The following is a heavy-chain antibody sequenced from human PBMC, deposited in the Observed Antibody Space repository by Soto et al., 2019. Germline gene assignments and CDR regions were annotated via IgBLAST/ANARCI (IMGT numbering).Heavy chain of an antibody. CDR3: ARDSGNFGVLTYFFDH. D-gene: IGHD3-10*01. CDR1: GYTFNNYG. V-gene: IGHV1-18*01. Sequence: QVQLVQSGAEVKKPGASVKVSCKASGYTFNNYGISWVRQARGQGLEWMGWISGYNGDTDYAHNFKGRLTMTTDTSTSTAYMEPRSLTSVDTAVFFCARDSGNFGVLTYFFDHWGQGTLITVSS. J-gene: IGHJ4*02. CDR2: ISGYNGDT.